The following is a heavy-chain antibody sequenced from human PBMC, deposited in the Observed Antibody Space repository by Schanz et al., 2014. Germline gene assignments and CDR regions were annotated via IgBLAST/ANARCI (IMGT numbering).Heavy chain of an antibody. Sequence: VQLVESGGGVVRPGGSLRLSCAASGFTFENYALTWVRQVPGKGLVWVSRINGDGSRTAYADSVKGRFTISRDNAKNTLYLQMNSLRAEDTAIYYCAKDAPYPFDLWGRGTLITVSS. CDR2: INGDGSRT. CDR3: AKDAPYPFDL. J-gene: IGHJ2*01. CDR1: GFTFENYA. V-gene: IGHV3-20*04.